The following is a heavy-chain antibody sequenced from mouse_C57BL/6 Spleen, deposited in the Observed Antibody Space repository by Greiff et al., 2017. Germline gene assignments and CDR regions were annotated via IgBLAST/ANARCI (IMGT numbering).Heavy chain of an antibody. V-gene: IGHV6-3*01. Sequence: EVQRVESGGGLVQPGGSMKLSCVASGFTFSNYWMNWVRQSPEKGLEWVAQIRLKSDNYATHYAESVKGRFTISRYDSKSSVYLQMNNLRAEDTGIYYCTRGNYGYFDVWGTGTTVTVSS. CDR1: GFTFSNYW. CDR3: TRGNYGYFDV. D-gene: IGHD2-1*01. CDR2: IRLKSDNYAT. J-gene: IGHJ1*03.